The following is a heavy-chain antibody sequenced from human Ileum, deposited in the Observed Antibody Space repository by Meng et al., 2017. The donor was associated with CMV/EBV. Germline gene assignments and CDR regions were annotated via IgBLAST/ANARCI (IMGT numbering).Heavy chain of an antibody. V-gene: IGHV3-7*01. CDR2: IKQDGSEK. Sequence: GESLKISCAASRFIFSDFYMSWFRQAPGKGLEWVANIKQDGSEKFYVDSVKGRFTISRDNAKNSLYLQMNSLRAEDTAVYYCARVGPDSGYDFDYWGQGTLVTVSS. D-gene: IGHD5-12*01. J-gene: IGHJ4*02. CDR3: ARVGPDSGYDFDY. CDR1: RFIFSDFY.